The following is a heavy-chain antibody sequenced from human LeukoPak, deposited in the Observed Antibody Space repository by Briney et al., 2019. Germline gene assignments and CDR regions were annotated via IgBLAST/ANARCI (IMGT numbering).Heavy chain of an antibody. V-gene: IGHV3-48*03. J-gene: IGHJ6*02. CDR1: GFTFSSYA. CDR3: ARDESLFRSIFPYYYGMDV. CDR2: ISSGGSNI. D-gene: IGHD2/OR15-2a*01. Sequence: PGGSLRLSCSASGFTFSSYAMHWVRQAPGKGLEWVSYISSGGSNIYYSDSVKGRFTISRDNAKNSLYLQMDSLRVEDTAVYYCARDESLFRSIFPYYYGMDVWGQGTTVTVSS.